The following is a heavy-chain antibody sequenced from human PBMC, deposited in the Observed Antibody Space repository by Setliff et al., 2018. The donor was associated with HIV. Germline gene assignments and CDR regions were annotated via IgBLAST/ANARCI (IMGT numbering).Heavy chain of an antibody. J-gene: IGHJ4*02. Sequence: ASVKVSCKASGYSFTGYFMHWVRRAPGQGLEWMGWTNPNTGRTHYAPNFQGRVTMTRDTSITTAYMELSRLRSDDTAVYYCAKNYFDTSGWSAVDYWGQGSLVTVSS. CDR3: AKNYFDTSGWSAVDY. V-gene: IGHV1-2*02. CDR2: TNPNTGRT. D-gene: IGHD3-22*01. CDR1: GYSFTGYF.